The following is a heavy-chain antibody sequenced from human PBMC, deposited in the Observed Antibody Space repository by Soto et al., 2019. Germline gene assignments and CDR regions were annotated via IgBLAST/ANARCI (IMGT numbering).Heavy chain of an antibody. D-gene: IGHD3-16*01. CDR1: GYTFNSYV. V-gene: IGHV1-3*01. CDR2: INAGNGKT. J-gene: IGHJ4*02. CDR3: ARDTVGGVLHEGEIEY. Sequence: QVQLVQSGAEVKKPGASVKVSCKASGYTFNSYVLHCVRHAPGQRLECMGWINAGNGKTKYSQKLQARLSFARDTPASTAYMELSSMRSEATCVYYSARDTVGGVLHEGEIEYVGQGTQVTIS.